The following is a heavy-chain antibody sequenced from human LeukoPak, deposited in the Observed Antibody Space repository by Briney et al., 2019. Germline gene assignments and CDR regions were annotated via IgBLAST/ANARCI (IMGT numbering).Heavy chain of an antibody. CDR1: GYTFTSYG. V-gene: IGHV1-18*01. CDR2: ISAYNGNT. Sequence: ASVKVSCKASGYTFTSYGISWVRQAPGQGLEWMGWISAYNGNTNYAQKLQGRVTMTRDTSTSTVYMELSSLRSEDTAVYYCARDLGSYYYDSSGVDYWGQGTLVTVSS. CDR3: ARDLGSYYYDSSGVDY. J-gene: IGHJ4*02. D-gene: IGHD3-22*01.